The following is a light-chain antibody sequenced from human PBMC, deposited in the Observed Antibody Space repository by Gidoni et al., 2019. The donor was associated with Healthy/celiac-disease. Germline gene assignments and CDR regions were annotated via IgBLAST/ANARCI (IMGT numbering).Light chain of an antibody. CDR1: QGISSY. V-gene: IGKV1-9*01. Sequence: DIPLTQSPSFLYASVGDRVTITCRASQGISSYLALYQQKPGKATKLLIYAASTLQSGVPSRFSGSGSGTEFTLTISSLQPEDFATYYCQQLNSYPPLYSFGQGTKLEIK. CDR3: QQLNSYPPLYS. J-gene: IGKJ2*03. CDR2: AAS.